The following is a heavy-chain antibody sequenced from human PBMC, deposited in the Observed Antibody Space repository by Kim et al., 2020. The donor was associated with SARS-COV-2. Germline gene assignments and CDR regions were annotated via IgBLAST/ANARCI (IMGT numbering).Heavy chain of an antibody. CDR3: ARGTKYYLSGMDV. CDR1: GGSINNFYY. J-gene: IGHJ6*02. Sequence: SETLSLTCTVSGGSINNFYYCDWIRQSPGKGLEWIGSISYAGNTHYNPSLRGRVIISADASKSQFSLSLSSVTAADTAVYYCARGTKYYLSGMDVWGQGTTVAVAS. D-gene: IGHD2-2*01. CDR2: ISYAGNT. V-gene: IGHV4-39*02.